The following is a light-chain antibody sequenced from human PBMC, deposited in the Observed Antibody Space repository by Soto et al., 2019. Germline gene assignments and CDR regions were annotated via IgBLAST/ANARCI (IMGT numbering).Light chain of an antibody. CDR1: ISDIGSYNL. Sequence: QSALTQPASVSGSPGQSITISCDGTISDIGSYNLVSWYQQRPGKAPKLMIFEASKRPSGVSNRFSGSKSGHTASLTISGLQAEDEADYYFCSFAGSGTIFGGGTKVTVL. V-gene: IGLV2-23*01. CDR3: CSFAGSGTI. J-gene: IGLJ2*01. CDR2: EAS.